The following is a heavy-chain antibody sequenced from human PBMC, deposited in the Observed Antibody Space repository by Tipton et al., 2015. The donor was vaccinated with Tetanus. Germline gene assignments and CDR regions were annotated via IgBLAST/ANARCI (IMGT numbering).Heavy chain of an antibody. J-gene: IGHJ4*02. Sequence: SLRLSCVGSGYTFKNFAMSWVRQAPGKGLEWVAGISGDGNGRFYADSVKGRFSISRDNSKNTLYLQMNSLRAEDTAVYYCAKDGCFSVGCLGSDYWGQGNLVTVSS. CDR2: ISGDGNGR. D-gene: IGHD5/OR15-5a*01. CDR1: GYTFKNFA. V-gene: IGHV3-23*01. CDR3: AKDGCFSVGCLGSDY.